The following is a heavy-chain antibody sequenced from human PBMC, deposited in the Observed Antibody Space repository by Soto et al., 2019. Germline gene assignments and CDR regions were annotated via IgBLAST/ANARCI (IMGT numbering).Heavy chain of an antibody. CDR1: GGSISSYY. Sequence: QVQLQESGPGLVKSSETLSLTCTVSGGSISSYYWSWIRQPPGKGLEWIGYIYYSGSTNYNPSLKSRVPISVDTSKNQFSLKLSSVTAADTAVYYCARVDRMEWYFDYWGQGTLVTVSS. V-gene: IGHV4-59*01. D-gene: IGHD3-3*01. CDR2: IYYSGST. CDR3: ARVDRMEWYFDY. J-gene: IGHJ4*02.